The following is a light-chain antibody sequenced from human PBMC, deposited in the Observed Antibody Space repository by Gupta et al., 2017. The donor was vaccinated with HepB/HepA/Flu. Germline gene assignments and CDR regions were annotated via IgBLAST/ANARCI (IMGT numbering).Light chain of an antibody. J-gene: IGKJ4*01. CDR3: QQRSNWLPLT. CDR1: QSVSSY. Sequence: IVLTQSPATLSLSPGERATLSCRASQSVSSYLAWYQQKPGQAPRLLIYDASNRATGIPARFSGSGYGTDFTLTISSREPEDFAVYYCQQRSNWLPLTFGGGTKVEIK. CDR2: DAS. V-gene: IGKV3-11*01.